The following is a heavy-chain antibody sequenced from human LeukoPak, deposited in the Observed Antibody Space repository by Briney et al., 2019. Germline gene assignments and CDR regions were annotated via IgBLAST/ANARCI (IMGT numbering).Heavy chain of an antibody. V-gene: IGHV3-23*01. CDR2: ISGSGGST. D-gene: IGHD6-6*01. Sequence: GGSLRLSCAASGFIVSSNDMNWVRQAPGKGLEWVSAISGSGGSTYYADSVKGRFTISRDNSKNTLYLQMNSLRAEDTAVYYCAKDIVGSSSPWFDPWGQGTLVTVSS. CDR1: GFIVSSND. J-gene: IGHJ5*02. CDR3: AKDIVGSSSPWFDP.